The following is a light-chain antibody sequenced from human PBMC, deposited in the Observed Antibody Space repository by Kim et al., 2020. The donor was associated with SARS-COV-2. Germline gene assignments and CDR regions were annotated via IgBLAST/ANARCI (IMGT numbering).Light chain of an antibody. CDR3: QQHDSSPWT. J-gene: IGKJ1*01. Sequence: EIVLTQSPGTLSLSPGERATLSCRVSQGISGSYLAWYQHKPGQAPRLLIYGASSRATGIPDRFSGSGSGTDFTLTISRLEPEDFAVYYCQQHDSSPWTFGQGTKVEIK. CDR1: QGISGSY. CDR2: GAS. V-gene: IGKV3-20*01.